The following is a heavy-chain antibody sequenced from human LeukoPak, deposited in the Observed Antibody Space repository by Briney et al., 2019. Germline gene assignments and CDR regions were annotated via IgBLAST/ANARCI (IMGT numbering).Heavy chain of an antibody. CDR1: GGSISSYY. J-gene: IGHJ4*02. D-gene: IGHD2-15*01. CDR2: IYTSGST. V-gene: IGHV4-4*07. Sequence: SETLSLTCTVSGGSISSYYWSWIRQPAGKGREWIGRIYTSGSTNYNPSLKSRVTISVDTSKNQFSLKLSSVTAADTAVYYCAKESCSGGSCYIFDYWRQGTLVTVPS. CDR3: AKESCSGGSCYIFDY.